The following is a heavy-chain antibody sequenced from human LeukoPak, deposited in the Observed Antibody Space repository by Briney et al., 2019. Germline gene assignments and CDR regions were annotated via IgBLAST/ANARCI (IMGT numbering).Heavy chain of an antibody. CDR1: GFTFSSYS. CDR3: ARERPIITYFDY. Sequence: GGSLRLSCAASGFTFSSYSMNWVRQAPGKGLEWVAVGWSDGTNKYYADSVKGRFTISRDNSKNTLSLQMNSLRAEDTAVYYCARERPIITYFDYWGQGTLVTVSS. D-gene: IGHD3-10*01. J-gene: IGHJ4*02. V-gene: IGHV3-33*08. CDR2: GWSDGTNK.